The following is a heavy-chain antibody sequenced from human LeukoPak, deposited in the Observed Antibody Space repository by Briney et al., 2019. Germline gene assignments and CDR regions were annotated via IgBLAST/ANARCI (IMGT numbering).Heavy chain of an antibody. D-gene: IGHD2-2*01. V-gene: IGHV3-21*01. CDR2: LSSSSYI. CDR1: GITFSSYS. J-gene: IGHJ4*02. CDR3: ARFSGYCSSTSCTPGD. Sequence: GGSLRLSCAASGITFSSYSMKWVRQAPGEGLEWVSFLSSSSYIYYADSVKGRFTISRDNAKNSLYLQMNSLRAEDTAVYYCARFSGYCSSTSCTPGDWGQGTLVTVSS.